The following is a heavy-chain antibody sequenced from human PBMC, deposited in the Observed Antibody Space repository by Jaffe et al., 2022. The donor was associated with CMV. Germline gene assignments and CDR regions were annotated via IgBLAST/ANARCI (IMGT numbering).Heavy chain of an antibody. J-gene: IGHJ3*02. CDR2: IYYSGST. D-gene: IGHD6-13*01. V-gene: IGHV4-39*01. CDR3: ARPAARGSSSWMADDAFDI. Sequence: QLQLQESGPGLVKPSETLSLTCTVSGGSISSSSYYWGWIRQPPGKGLEWIGSIYYSGSTYYNPSLKSRVTISVDTSKNQFSLKLSSVTAADTAVYYCARPAARGSSSWMADDAFDIWGQGTMVTVSS. CDR1: GGSISSSSYY.